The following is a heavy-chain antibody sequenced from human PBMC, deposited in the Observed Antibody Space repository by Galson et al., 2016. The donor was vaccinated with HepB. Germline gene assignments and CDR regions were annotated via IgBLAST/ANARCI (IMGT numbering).Heavy chain of an antibody. CDR2: INSDGSST. J-gene: IGHJ4*02. Sequence: SLRLSCAASGFTFSTYWMHWVRQAPGKGLVWVSRINSDGSSTSFADSVKGRFTISRDNAKNTLYLQMNSLRAEDTAVYYCASSVRGSGSPPGGYWGQGILVTVPS. V-gene: IGHV3-74*01. CDR3: ASSVRGSGSPPGGY. CDR1: GFTFSTYW. D-gene: IGHD3-10*01.